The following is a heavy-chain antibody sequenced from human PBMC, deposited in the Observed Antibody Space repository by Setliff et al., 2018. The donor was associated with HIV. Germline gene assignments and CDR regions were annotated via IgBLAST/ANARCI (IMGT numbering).Heavy chain of an antibody. CDR1: GGSVSSPSYY. Sequence: SETLSLTCAVSGGSVSSPSYYWGWIRQPPGKGLEWIGSAYNSGITFKNPSLKSRVSISVDRSGNQFSLRLTSVTAADTAVYYCATCRHRPSNWFDPWGQGTVVTAPQ. CDR2: AYNSGIT. V-gene: IGHV4-39*07. CDR3: ATCRHRPSNWFDP. J-gene: IGHJ5*02.